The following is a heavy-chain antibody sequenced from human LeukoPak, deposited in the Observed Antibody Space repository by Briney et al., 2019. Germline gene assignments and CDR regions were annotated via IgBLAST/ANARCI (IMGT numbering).Heavy chain of an antibody. J-gene: IGHJ5*02. CDR1: GFTFSSYE. D-gene: IGHD6-13*01. CDR3: ARAPKYSSSAWFDP. V-gene: IGHV3-48*03. CDR2: ISSSGSTI. Sequence: PGGSLRLSCAASGFTFSSYEMNWVRQAPGKGLEWVSYISSSGSTIYYADSVKGRFTISRDNTKNSLYLQMNTLRADDTAVYYCARAPKYSSSAWFDPWGQGTLVIVSS.